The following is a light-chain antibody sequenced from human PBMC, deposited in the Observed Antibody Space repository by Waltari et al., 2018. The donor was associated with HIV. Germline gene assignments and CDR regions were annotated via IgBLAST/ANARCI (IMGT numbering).Light chain of an antibody. CDR2: AAS. J-gene: IGKJ5*01. V-gene: IGKV1-27*01. CDR1: QGITNY. CDR3: QNYNSAPKIT. Sequence: DIQMTQSPSSLSASVGDRVTITCRATQGITNYLAWYQQKPGKAPKLLIYAASTLQSGVPRRFSGSGSGTDFTLTINSLQPEDVATYYCQNYNSAPKITFGHGTRLEIK.